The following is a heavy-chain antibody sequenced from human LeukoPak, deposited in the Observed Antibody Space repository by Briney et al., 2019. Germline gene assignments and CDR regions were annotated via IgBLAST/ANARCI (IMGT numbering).Heavy chain of an antibody. V-gene: IGHV4-4*07. CDR1: GNSISSYY. J-gene: IGHJ4*02. CDR2: IYTSGST. D-gene: IGHD4-17*01. Sequence: SETLSLTCTVSGNSISSYYWSWIRQPAGKGLEWIGRIYTSGSTNYNPSLKSRVTMSVDTSKNQFSLNLSSVTAAHTAFYYCARETTGLARYFDYWGQGTLVTVSS. CDR3: ARETTGLARYFDY.